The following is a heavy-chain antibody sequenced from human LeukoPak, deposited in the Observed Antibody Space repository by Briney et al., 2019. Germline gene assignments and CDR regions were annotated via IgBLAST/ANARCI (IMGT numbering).Heavy chain of an antibody. CDR2: ISSVSSAI. CDR1: GFTFSNYG. J-gene: IGHJ4*02. D-gene: IGHD6-19*01. Sequence: GGSLRLSCTVSGFTFSNYGMNWGRQAPGKGLKWVAYISSVSSAITYADSVKGRFTISRDNAKNSLFLQMNSLRDEDTAVYYCAKDGAVSGYFDNWGREPWSPSPQ. CDR3: AKDGAVSGYFDN. V-gene: IGHV3-48*02.